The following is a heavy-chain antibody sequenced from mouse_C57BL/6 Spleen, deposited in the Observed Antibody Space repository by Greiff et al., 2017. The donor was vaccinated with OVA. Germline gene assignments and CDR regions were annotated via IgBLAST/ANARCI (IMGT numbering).Heavy chain of an antibody. Sequence: EVQLQQSGPGLVKPSQSLSLTCSVTGYSITSGYYWNWIRQFPGNKLEWMGYISYDGSNNYNPSLKNRISITRDTSKNQFFLKLNSVTTEDTATYYCASNFNWYFDVWGTGTTVTVSS. CDR2: ISYDGSN. J-gene: IGHJ1*03. CDR1: GYSITSGYY. CDR3: ASNFNWYFDV. D-gene: IGHD1-3*01. V-gene: IGHV3-6*01.